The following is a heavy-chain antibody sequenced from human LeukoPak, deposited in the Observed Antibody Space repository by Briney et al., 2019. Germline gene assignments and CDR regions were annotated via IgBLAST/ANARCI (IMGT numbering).Heavy chain of an antibody. Sequence: GGSRRLSCAASGFTFLDSCMSWIRQAPGKGLEWVSFISNSGDSIYYADSVKGRFITSRDNAKSSLYLQMNSLRAEDTALYYCGRGHWGLDYWGQGTLVTVSS. D-gene: IGHD7-27*01. CDR3: GRGHWGLDY. J-gene: IGHJ4*02. CDR2: ISNSGDSI. V-gene: IGHV3-11*04. CDR1: GFTFLDSC.